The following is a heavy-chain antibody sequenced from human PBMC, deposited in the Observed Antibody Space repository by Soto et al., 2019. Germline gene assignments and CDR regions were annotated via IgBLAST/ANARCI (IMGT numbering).Heavy chain of an antibody. V-gene: IGHV3-48*02. D-gene: IGHD3-10*01. CDR2: ISSSSSTI. J-gene: IGHJ4*02. CDR3: ARDSSRGHYYGSGWYFDY. Sequence: ESGGGLVQPGGSLRLSCAASGFTFRSYSMNWVRQAPGKGLEWVSYISSSSSTIYYADSVKGRFTISRDNAKNSLYLQMNSLRDEDTAVYYCARDSSRGHYYGSGWYFDYWGQGTLVTVSS. CDR1: GFTFRSYS.